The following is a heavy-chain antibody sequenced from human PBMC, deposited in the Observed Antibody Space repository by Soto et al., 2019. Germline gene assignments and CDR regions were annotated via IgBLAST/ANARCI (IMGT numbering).Heavy chain of an antibody. Sequence: SETLSLTCTVSGGSISSGDYYWSWIRQPPGKGLEWIWYIYYSGSTYYNPSLKSRVTISVDTSKNQFSLKLSSVTAADTAVYYCAREGAPDSYGYIGYFDYWGQGTLVTVSS. V-gene: IGHV4-30-4*01. J-gene: IGHJ4*02. D-gene: IGHD5-18*01. CDR1: GGSISSGDYY. CDR3: AREGAPDSYGYIGYFDY. CDR2: IYYSGST.